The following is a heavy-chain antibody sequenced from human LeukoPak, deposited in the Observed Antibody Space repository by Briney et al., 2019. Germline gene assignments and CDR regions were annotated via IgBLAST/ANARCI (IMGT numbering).Heavy chain of an antibody. V-gene: IGHV1-18*01. CDR1: GYIFTSCG. Sequence: GASVKVSCKASGYIFTSCGISWVRQAPGQGLEWMGWISAYNGKTYYAQKFQGRVTMTTDTSKSTAYMELRSLRSDDTAVYYCAIDTSNDILTGYLLLTNDAFDIWGQGTMVTVSS. J-gene: IGHJ3*02. CDR3: AIDTSNDILTGYLLLTNDAFDI. CDR2: ISAYNGKT. D-gene: IGHD3-9*01.